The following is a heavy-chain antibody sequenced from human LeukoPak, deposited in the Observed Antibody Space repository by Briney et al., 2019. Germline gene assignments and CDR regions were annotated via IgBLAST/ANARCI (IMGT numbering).Heavy chain of an antibody. D-gene: IGHD2-15*01. CDR2: INPNSGGT. CDR3: ARDPGEYCSGGSCYGYFDY. J-gene: IGHJ4*02. V-gene: IGHV1-2*06. CDR1: GYTFTGYY. Sequence: GASVKVSCKASGYTFTGYYMHWVRQAPGQGLEWVGRINPNSGGTNYAQKFQGRVTMTRDTSISTAYMELSRLRSDDTAVYYCARDPGEYCSGGSCYGYFDYWGQGTLVTVSS.